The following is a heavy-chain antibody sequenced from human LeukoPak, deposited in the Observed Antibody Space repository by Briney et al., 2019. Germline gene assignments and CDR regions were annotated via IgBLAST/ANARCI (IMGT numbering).Heavy chain of an antibody. J-gene: IGHJ4*02. Sequence: PGGSLRLFCAASGFTFSSYAMQWVRQPTGRGLEWVSAMGTAWDTYYPGSVKGRFTIAREDAKNSLYLTMKSLRADDNAVSYCGTRGHGTLDYWGQGTLVTVSS. V-gene: IGHV3-13*01. CDR1: GFTFSSYA. CDR2: MGTAWDT. CDR3: GTRGHGTLDY.